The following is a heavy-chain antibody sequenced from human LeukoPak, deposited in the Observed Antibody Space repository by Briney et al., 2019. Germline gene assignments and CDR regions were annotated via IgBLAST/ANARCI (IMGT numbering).Heavy chain of an antibody. D-gene: IGHD3-3*01. CDR1: GFTFSDYW. V-gene: IGHV3-7*01. Sequence: GGSLRLSCVVSGFTFSDYWMSWVRQAPGKGLEWVINIRPDGGEKYYVESVKGRFTISRDNAKNTLYLQMNSLRAEDTAVYYCARTPEGDFWSGYYQFDYWGQGTLVTVSS. J-gene: IGHJ4*02. CDR2: IRPDGGEK. CDR3: ARTPEGDFWSGYYQFDY.